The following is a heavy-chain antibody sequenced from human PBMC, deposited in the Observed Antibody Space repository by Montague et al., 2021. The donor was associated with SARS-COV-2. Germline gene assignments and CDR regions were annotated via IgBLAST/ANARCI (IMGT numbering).Heavy chain of an antibody. D-gene: IGHD2-15*01. CDR3: ASRYCSGGSCSNFDC. CDR2: IYHSGNT. J-gene: IGHJ4*02. Sequence: SETLSLTCAVSGGSISSSNWWSWVRQPPGKGLEWIGEIYHSGNTNYNPSPKSGVSISVDKSKNQFSLKLSTVTAADTAVYYCASRYCSGGSCSNFDCWGQGTLVPVSS. V-gene: IGHV4-4*02. CDR1: GGSISSSNW.